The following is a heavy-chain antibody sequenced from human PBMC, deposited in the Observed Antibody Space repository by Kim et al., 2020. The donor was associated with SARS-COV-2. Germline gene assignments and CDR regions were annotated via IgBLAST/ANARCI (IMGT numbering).Heavy chain of an antibody. CDR1: GFTFSDHY. Sequence: GGSLRLSCAASGFTFSDHYMNWIRQAPGKGLEWFSYISSSGGTIYYADSVKGRFTISRDNTKNSLYLQMNSLRVEDTGVYYCARDDPPVYWGQGTLVTVSS. V-gene: IGHV3-11*01. CDR2: ISSSGGTI. J-gene: IGHJ4*02. CDR3: ARDDPPVY.